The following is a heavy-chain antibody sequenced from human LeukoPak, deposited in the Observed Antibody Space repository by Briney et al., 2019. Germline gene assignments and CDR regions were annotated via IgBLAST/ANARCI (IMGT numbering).Heavy chain of an antibody. D-gene: IGHD3-10*01. CDR1: GYTFTSYG. Sequence: ASVKVSCKASGYTFTSYGISWVRQAPGQGLEWMGWISAYNGNTNYAQKLQGRVTMTTDTSTSTAYMELRSLRSDDTAVYYCARSFYGSGSYYNLAGDYWGQGTLVTVSS. CDR3: ARSFYGSGSYYNLAGDY. V-gene: IGHV1-18*01. CDR2: ISAYNGNT. J-gene: IGHJ4*02.